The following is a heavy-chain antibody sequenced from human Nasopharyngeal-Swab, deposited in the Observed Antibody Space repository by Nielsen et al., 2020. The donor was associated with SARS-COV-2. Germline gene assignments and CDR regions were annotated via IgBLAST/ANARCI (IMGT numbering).Heavy chain of an antibody. CDR3: ARGGYHCSSTSCYYYSGYYYGMDV. V-gene: IGHV4-34*01. Sequence: WIRQPPGKGLDWIGEINHSGSTKYNPSLKSRVNISVDTSKNQFSLKVSSVTAADTAVYYCARGGYHCSSTSCYYYSGYYYGMDVWGQGTTVTVSS. D-gene: IGHD2-2*01. J-gene: IGHJ6*02. CDR2: INHSGST.